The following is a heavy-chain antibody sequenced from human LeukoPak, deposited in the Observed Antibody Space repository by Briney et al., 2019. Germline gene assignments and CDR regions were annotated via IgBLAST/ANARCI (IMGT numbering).Heavy chain of an antibody. J-gene: IGHJ4*02. CDR2: IIPIFGTA. D-gene: IGHD3-22*01. CDR1: GGTFSSYA. Sequence: ASVKVSCKASGGTFSSYAISWVRQALGQGLEWMGRIIPIFGTANYAQKFQGRVTITTDESTSTAYMELSSLRSEDTAVYYCARYYYDSSGYWDWGQGTLVTVCS. V-gene: IGHV1-69*05. CDR3: ARYYYDSSGYWD.